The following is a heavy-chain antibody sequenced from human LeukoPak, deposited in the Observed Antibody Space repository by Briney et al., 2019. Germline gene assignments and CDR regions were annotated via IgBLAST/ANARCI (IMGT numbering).Heavy chain of an antibody. D-gene: IGHD3-22*01. CDR1: GGSISSFY. Sequence: SETLSLTCTVSGGSISSFYWSWIRQPPGKGLEWIGYIYNSGSANYNPSLKSRVTISVDTSKNQFSLELTSVTAADTAVYYCARSNYYDSSGYFSYAFDIWGQGTIVTVSS. J-gene: IGHJ3*02. CDR2: IYNSGSA. V-gene: IGHV4-59*08. CDR3: ARSNYYDSSGYFSYAFDI.